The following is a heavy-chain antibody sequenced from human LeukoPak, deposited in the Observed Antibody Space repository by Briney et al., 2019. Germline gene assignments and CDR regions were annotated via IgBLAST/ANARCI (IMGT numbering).Heavy chain of an antibody. J-gene: IGHJ4*02. V-gene: IGHV3-7*01. CDR2: IKQDGSEK. CDR3: AREFGERFGEFPDY. CDR1: GFTFSSYW. Sequence: GGSLRLSCAASGFTFSSYWMSWVRQAPGKGPEWVANIKQDGSEKYYVDSVKGRFTISRDNAKNSLYLQMNSLRAEDTAVYYCAREFGERFGEFPDYWGQGTLVTVSS. D-gene: IGHD3-10*01.